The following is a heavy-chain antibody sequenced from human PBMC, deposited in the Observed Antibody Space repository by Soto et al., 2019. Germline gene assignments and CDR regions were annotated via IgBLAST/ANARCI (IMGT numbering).Heavy chain of an antibody. CDR2: ISGSGGST. D-gene: IGHD7-27*01. V-gene: IGHV3-23*01. CDR1: GFTFSSYA. CDR3: AKNRGRYWGGRQTLNAFDI. Sequence: EVQLLESGGGLVQPGGSLRLSCAASGFTFSSYAMSWVRQAPGKGLEWVSAISGSGGSTYYADSVKGRFTISRDNSKNTLYLQMTGLRAEDTAVDYCAKNRGRYWGGRQTLNAFDIWGQGTMVTVSS. J-gene: IGHJ3*02.